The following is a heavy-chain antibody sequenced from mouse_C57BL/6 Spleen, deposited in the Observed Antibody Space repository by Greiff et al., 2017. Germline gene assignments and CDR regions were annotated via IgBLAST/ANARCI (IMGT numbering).Heavy chain of an antibody. CDR1: GYSITSGYY. CDR2: ISYDGSN. CDR3: ARGSSYLHYAMDY. V-gene: IGHV3-6*01. Sequence: EVKLVESGPGLVKPSQSLSLTCSVTGYSITSGYYWNWIRQFPGNKLEWMGYISYDGSNNYNPSLKNRISITRDTSKNQFFLKLNSVTTEDTATYYCARGSSYLHYAMDYWGQGTSVTVSS. J-gene: IGHJ4*01. D-gene: IGHD1-1*01.